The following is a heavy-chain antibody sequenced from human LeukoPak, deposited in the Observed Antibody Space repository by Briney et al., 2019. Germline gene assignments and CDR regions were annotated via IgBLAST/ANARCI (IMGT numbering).Heavy chain of an antibody. CDR2: IFPGDSDT. CDR3: ARLDSSSWYY. V-gene: IGHV5-51*01. Sequence: EWMGIIFPGDSDTRYSPAFQGQVTISADKSISTAYLQWSSLKASDTAMYYCARLDSSSWYYWGQGTRVSVSS. D-gene: IGHD6-13*01. J-gene: IGHJ4*02.